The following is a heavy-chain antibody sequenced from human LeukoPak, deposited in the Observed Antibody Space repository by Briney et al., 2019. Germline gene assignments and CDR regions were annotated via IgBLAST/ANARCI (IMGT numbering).Heavy chain of an antibody. V-gene: IGHV4-39*07. J-gene: IGHJ4*02. CDR1: GGSISSSGYY. CDR2: IDSSGNT. Sequence: SETLSLTCTGSGGSISSSGYYWGWIRQPPGKGMEYFASIDSSGNTYYNPSLQSRVTISADTSRNQFSLRLSSVTAADTAVYYCTRDRGQWVVDHSGQGTLVTVSS. CDR3: TRDRGQWVVDH. D-gene: IGHD6-19*01.